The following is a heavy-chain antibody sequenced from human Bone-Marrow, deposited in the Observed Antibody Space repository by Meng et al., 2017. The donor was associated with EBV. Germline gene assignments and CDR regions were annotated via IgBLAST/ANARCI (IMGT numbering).Heavy chain of an antibody. CDR2: LIPISGAP. CDR1: GCPFRSDC. D-gene: IGHD3-10*01. Sequence: EQSGGEVKMPGASVKISCNTSGCPFRSDCVSWVRQGPGQGLEWLGGLIPISGAPQYAQKFQNRVTITADEYTRTHYMELSSLRSDDTAVYYCASESGRGFTPDFWGQGTLVTVSS. CDR3: ASESGRGFTPDF. V-gene: IGHV1-69*01. J-gene: IGHJ4*02.